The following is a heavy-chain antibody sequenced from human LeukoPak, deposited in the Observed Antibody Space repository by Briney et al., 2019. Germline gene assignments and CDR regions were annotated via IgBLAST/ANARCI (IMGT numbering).Heavy chain of an antibody. Sequence: ASVKVSCKAEGYTFSSYGIGWMRQAPRQGFEWLAWISAYNGNRNYAQNFQDRVTVTTDTSTSTAYMELRSLRPDDTAVYYCARTYYYDGSGYYYLDIDYWGQGTLVTVSS. CDR1: GYTFSSYG. CDR2: ISAYNGNR. D-gene: IGHD3-22*01. V-gene: IGHV1-18*01. J-gene: IGHJ4*02. CDR3: ARTYYYDGSGYYYLDIDY.